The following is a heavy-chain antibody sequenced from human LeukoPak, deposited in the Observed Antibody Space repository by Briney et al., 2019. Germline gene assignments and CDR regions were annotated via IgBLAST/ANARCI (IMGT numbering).Heavy chain of an antibody. D-gene: IGHD1-1*01. J-gene: IGHJ3*02. CDR1: GFTFSSYG. V-gene: IGHV3-30*03. CDR2: MSYDGSNK. CDR3: ARGGHDPGIPFDI. Sequence: PGGSLRLSCAASGFTFSSYGMNWVRQAPGEGLEWVAVMSYDGSNKYHADSVKGRFTISRDNSKNTLYLQMNSLRADDTAVDYCARGGHDPGIPFDIWGQGTMVTVSS.